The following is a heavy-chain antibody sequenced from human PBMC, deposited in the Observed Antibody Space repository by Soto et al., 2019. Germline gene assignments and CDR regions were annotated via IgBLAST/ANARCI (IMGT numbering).Heavy chain of an antibody. J-gene: IGHJ4*02. CDR2: IYYSGST. CDR1: GGSISSYY. V-gene: IGHV4-59*01. D-gene: IGHD3-9*01. CDR3: ARSRRVLRYFDWLEIDY. Sequence: PSETLSLTCTVSGGSISSYYWIWIRQPPGKGLEWIGYIYYSGSTNYNPSLKSRVTISVDTSKNQFSLKLSSVTAADTAVYYCARSRRVLRYFDWLEIDYWGQGTLVTVSS.